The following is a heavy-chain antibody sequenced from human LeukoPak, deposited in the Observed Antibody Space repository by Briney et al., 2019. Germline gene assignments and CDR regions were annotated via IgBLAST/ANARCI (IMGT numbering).Heavy chain of an antibody. D-gene: IGHD6-25*01. CDR1: GYSFTSYW. V-gene: IGHV5-51*01. Sequence: GESLKVSCKGSGYSFTSYWIGWVRQMPGKGLEWMGIIYPGDSDTRYSPSFQGQVTISADKSISTAYLQWSSLKASDTAMYYCAREPPAGRGSYYYYGRDVGGQGTTVTVSS. CDR2: IYPGDSDT. CDR3: AREPPAGRGSYYYYGRDV. J-gene: IGHJ6*02.